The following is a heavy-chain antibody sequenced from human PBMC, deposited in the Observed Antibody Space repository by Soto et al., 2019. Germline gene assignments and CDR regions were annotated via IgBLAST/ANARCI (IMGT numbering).Heavy chain of an antibody. D-gene: IGHD5-18*01. CDR2: TYYRSKWYY. CDR3: ARDPGYSLDY. CDR1: GDSVSIKSAA. J-gene: IGHJ4*02. Sequence: QVQLQQSGPRLVRPSLTLSLTCAISGDSVSIKSAAWNWIRQSPSRGLEWLGRTYYRSKWYYDYADSVKSRITINSDTSKNQFSLQLNSVTPEDTAVYYCARDPGYSLDYWGQGTLVTVSS. V-gene: IGHV6-1*01.